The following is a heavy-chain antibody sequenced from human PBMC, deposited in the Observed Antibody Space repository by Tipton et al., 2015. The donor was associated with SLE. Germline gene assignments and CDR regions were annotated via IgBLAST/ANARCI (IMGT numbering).Heavy chain of an antibody. CDR2: ISTSGNTI. D-gene: IGHD1-1*01. CDR1: GFTFSSYE. V-gene: IGHV3-48*03. J-gene: IGHJ4*02. Sequence: SLRLSCAASGFTFSSYEMNWVRQAPGKGLECVSYISTSGNTIYYADSVKGRFTISRDNAKNSLYLQINSLRVEDTALYYCVTAAPSGHWGQGTLVTVSS. CDR3: VTAAPSGH.